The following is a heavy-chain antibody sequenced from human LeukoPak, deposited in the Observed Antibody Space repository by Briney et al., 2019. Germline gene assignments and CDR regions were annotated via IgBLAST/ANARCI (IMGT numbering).Heavy chain of an antibody. V-gene: IGHV3-23*01. CDR3: AKSGGLSGSGRLAMDV. CDR2: ISDSGGST. D-gene: IGHD3-10*01. Sequence: GSLRLSCAASGFTFSTYAMSWVRLAPGKGLEWVSGISDSGGSTYYADSVKGRFTSSRDNSNNTLYVQMNSLRVEDTAVYYCAKSGGLSGSGRLAMDVWGQGTTVTVSS. J-gene: IGHJ6*02. CDR1: GFTFSTYA.